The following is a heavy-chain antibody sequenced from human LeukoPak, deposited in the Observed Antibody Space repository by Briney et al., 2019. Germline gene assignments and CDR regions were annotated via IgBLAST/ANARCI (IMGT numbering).Heavy chain of an antibody. V-gene: IGHV4-59*12. D-gene: IGHD2-15*01. J-gene: IGHJ5*02. Sequence: PSETLSLTCTVSGGSISSYYWSWIRQPPGKGLEWIGYIYYSGSTNYNPSLKSRVTISVDTSKNQFSLKLSSVTTADTAVYYCARGFRYCSGGSCYSTYNWFDPWGQGTLVTVSS. CDR1: GGSISSYY. CDR2: IYYSGST. CDR3: ARGFRYCSGGSCYSTYNWFDP.